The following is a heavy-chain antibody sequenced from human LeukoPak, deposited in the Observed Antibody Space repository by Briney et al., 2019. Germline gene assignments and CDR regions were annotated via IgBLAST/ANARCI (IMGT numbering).Heavy chain of an antibody. CDR1: GYTFTSYG. J-gene: IGHJ4*02. CDR3: ARDPHYYGSGSYSFDY. CDR2: ISAYNGNT. D-gene: IGHD3-10*01. V-gene: IGHV1-18*01. Sequence: ASVKVSCKASGYTFTSYGISWVRQAPGQGLEWMGWISAYNGNTNYAQKLQGRVTMTTDTSTSTACMELSSLRSEDTAVYYCARDPHYYGSGSYSFDYWGQGTLVTVSS.